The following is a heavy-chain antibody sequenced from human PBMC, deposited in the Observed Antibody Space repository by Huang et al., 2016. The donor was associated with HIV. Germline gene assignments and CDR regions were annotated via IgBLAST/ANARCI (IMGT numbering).Heavy chain of an antibody. CDR1: GGSISGSRYY. Sequence: QLQLQESGPGPVKPSATLSLTCSVSGGSISGSRYYWGWIRQPPGRGLEWIGSIYAGGDSHDSPSHKSRVTIAVDTSKNQFSLKLSSVTAADTAVYYCARGQSGPSQWLASLGNYYYYMDVWGKGTTVTVSS. J-gene: IGHJ6*03. V-gene: IGHV4-39*01. D-gene: IGHD6-19*01. CDR3: ARGQSGPSQWLASLGNYYYYMDV. CDR2: IYAGGDS.